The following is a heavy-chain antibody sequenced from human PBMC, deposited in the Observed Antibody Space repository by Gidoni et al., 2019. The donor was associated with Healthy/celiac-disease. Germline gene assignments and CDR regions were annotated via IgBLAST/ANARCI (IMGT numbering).Heavy chain of an antibody. CDR2: ISGSGGST. D-gene: IGHD3-3*01. CDR1: GFTFSSYA. V-gene: IGHV3-23*01. J-gene: IGHJ4*02. Sequence: EVQLLESGGGLVQPGGSLRLSCAASGFTFSSYAMSWVRQAPGTGLEWVSAISGSGGSTYYADSVKGRFTISRDNSKNTLYLQMNSLRAEDTAVYYCAKGGDFWSGFSDYWGQGTLVTVSS. CDR3: AKGGDFWSGFSDY.